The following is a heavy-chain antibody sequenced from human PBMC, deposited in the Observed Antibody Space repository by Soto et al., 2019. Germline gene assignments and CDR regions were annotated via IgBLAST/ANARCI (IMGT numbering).Heavy chain of an antibody. CDR3: ARGPYRNTYNWFDS. CDR1: GFIFSDYE. J-gene: IGHJ5*02. V-gene: IGHV3-48*03. CDR2: ISGSGLAI. D-gene: IGHD5-12*01. Sequence: LRLSCAASGFIFSDYEINWVRQAPGKGLEWVSYISGSGLAIYYADSVKGRFTISRDNAKNSLYLQMNSLGVEDTAVYYCARGPYRNTYNWFDSWGQGTLVTVSS.